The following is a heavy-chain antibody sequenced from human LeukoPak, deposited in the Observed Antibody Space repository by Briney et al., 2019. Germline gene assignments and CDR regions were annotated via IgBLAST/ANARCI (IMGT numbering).Heavy chain of an antibody. D-gene: IGHD1-26*01. V-gene: IGHV3-21*01. Sequence: TGGSLRLSCAASAEFTFSTYCMNWVRPAPGKGLEWVSSISSSSNYIFYADSVKGRFAISRDNAKNSLYLQMNSLRAEDTAVYYCARQFVGATYFDYWGQGTLVTVSS. CDR3: ARQFVGATYFDY. CDR2: ISSSSNYI. CDR1: AEFTFSTYC. J-gene: IGHJ4*02.